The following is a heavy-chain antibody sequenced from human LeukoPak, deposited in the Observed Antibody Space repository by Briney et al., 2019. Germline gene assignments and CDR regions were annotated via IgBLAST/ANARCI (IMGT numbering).Heavy chain of an antibody. V-gene: IGHV4-34*01. J-gene: IGHJ4*02. D-gene: IGHD3-10*01. CDR2: INHSGST. CDR3: ARGPRLSLWFGEFYTPFDY. Sequence: PSETLSLTCAVYGGSFSGYYRSWIRQPPGKGLEWIGEINHSGSTNYNPSLKSRVTISVDTSKNQFSLKLSSVTAADTAVYYCARGPRLSLWFGEFYTPFDYWGQGTLVTVSS. CDR1: GGSFSGYY.